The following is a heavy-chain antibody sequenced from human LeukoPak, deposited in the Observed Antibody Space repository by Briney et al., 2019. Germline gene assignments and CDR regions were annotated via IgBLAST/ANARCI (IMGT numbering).Heavy chain of an antibody. CDR2: ISAYNGNT. Sequence: ASVKVSCKASGYTFTSYGISWVRQAPGQGLEWMGWISAYNGNTNYAQKLQGRVTMTTDTSTSTAYMELRSLRSDDTAVYYCARDSPGSGSYYYYYGMDVWGQGTMVTVSS. CDR1: GYTFTSYG. D-gene: IGHD1-26*01. CDR3: ARDSPGSGSYYYYYGMDV. V-gene: IGHV1-18*01. J-gene: IGHJ6*02.